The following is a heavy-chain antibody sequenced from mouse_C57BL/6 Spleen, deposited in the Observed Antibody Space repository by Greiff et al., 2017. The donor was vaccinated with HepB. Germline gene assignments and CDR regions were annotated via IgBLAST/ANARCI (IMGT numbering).Heavy chain of an antibody. V-gene: IGHV1-82*01. CDR3: ARSAQANAMDY. CDR2: IYPGDGDT. CDR1: GYAFSSSW. J-gene: IGHJ4*01. D-gene: IGHD3-2*02. Sequence: VQLQQSGPELVKPGASVKISCKASGYAFSSSWMNWVKQRPGKGLEWIGRIYPGDGDTNYNGKFKGKATLTADKSSSTAYMQLSSLTSEDSAVYCCARSAQANAMDYWGQGTSVTVSS.